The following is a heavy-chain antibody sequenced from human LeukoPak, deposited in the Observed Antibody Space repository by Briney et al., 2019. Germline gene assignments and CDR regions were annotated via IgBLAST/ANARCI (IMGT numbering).Heavy chain of an antibody. CDR3: TRLSQTPDYYTLGGYYYLGY. Sequence: ASVNVSCKASRYTFTRYDIIWVREAAGHGLEGMGWMNPNTGRTGYAQKFQGRITMTRDTSINTAYMELTNLRSEDTAIYYCTRLSQTPDYYTLGGYYYLGYWGQGTPVTVSS. D-gene: IGHD3-10*01. J-gene: IGHJ4*02. CDR2: MNPNTGRT. V-gene: IGHV1-8*01. CDR1: RYTFTRYD.